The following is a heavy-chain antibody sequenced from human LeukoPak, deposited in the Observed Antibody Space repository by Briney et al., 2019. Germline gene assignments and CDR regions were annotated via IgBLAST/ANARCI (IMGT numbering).Heavy chain of an antibody. Sequence: SETLSLPYTVSGGSIRTYYWNWIRQPPGKGLEWTGYSSNSGSITYNPYLKSRVPISVDTSKSQFSLKLNSVTAADTAIYFCSRSGGYSSSWSLWGQGTRVSVPS. J-gene: IGHJ4*02. D-gene: IGHD6-13*01. CDR3: SRSGGYSSSWSL. CDR1: GGSIRTYY. V-gene: IGHV4-59*01. CDR2: SSNSGSI.